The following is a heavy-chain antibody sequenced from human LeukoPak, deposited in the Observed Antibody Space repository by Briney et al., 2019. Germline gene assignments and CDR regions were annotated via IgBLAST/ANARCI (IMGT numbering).Heavy chain of an antibody. Sequence: GGSLRLSCAASGFTVSSNYMSWVRQAPGKGLEWVSVIYSGGSTYYADSVKGRFTISRDNSKNTLYLQMNSLRAEDTAVYYCARDGPGETAVGGNYGMDVWGQGTTVTVSS. CDR2: IYSGGST. CDR3: ARDGPGETAVGGNYGMDV. J-gene: IGHJ6*02. V-gene: IGHV3-53*01. D-gene: IGHD6-19*01. CDR1: GFTVSSNY.